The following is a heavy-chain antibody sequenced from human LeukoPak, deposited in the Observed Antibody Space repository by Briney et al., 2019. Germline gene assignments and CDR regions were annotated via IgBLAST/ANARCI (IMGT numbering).Heavy chain of an antibody. J-gene: IGHJ4*02. V-gene: IGHV4-4*02. Sequence: SGTLSLTCGVSGGSISDTNWWTWFRQPPGKGLEWIGEVNLQGSTNYNPSLKSRVAISVDKSENHISLKVTSLTAADTAVYYCAREGGPYRPLDYSGQGTLVTVAS. CDR2: VNLQGST. CDR3: AREGGPYRPLDY. CDR1: GGSISDTNW.